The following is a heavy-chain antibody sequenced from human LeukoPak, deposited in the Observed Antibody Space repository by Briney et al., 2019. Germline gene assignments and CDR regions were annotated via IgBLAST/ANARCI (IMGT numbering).Heavy chain of an antibody. D-gene: IGHD6-19*01. V-gene: IGHV3-7*01. Sequence: PGGSLGLSCAASGFTFRDYWMNWLRQAPGKGLEEVACINQDGSEKYSLDSEKVRFTISRANAKNSLYLQRSSLRAEDTAVYYCARADSSGWYGNYWGQGTLVTVSS. CDR1: GFTFRDYW. CDR3: ARADSSGWYGNY. J-gene: IGHJ4*02. CDR2: INQDGSEK.